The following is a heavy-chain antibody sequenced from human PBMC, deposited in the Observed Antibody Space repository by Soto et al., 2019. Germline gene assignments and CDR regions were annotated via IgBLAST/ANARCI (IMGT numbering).Heavy chain of an antibody. CDR3: ARGILAGAFDI. D-gene: IGHD1-26*01. V-gene: IGHV1-8*01. J-gene: IGHJ3*02. CDR2: RSPNSGNT. CDR1: GYTFTSYD. Sequence: QVQLVQSGAEVKKPGASVKVSCKASGYTFTSYDINWVRQATGQGLEWMGWRSPNSGNTGHAQKFQGRVTMTRNTSIGTAYLELSSMGSEYSAIYYCARGILAGAFDIWGQGTVVTVSS.